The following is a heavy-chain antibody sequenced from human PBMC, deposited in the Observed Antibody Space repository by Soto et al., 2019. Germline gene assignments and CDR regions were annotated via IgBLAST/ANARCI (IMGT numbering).Heavy chain of an antibody. V-gene: IGHV3-23*01. CDR1: GFTFSSYA. CDR2: ISGSGGST. CDR3: AKDGGWSLDY. Sequence: EVQLLESGGGLVQPGGSLRLSCAASGFTFSSYAMSWVRQAPGKGLAWVSAISGSGGSTYYADSVKGRFTVSRDNSKNAMYLQLNSLRAEDTAVYYCAKDGGWSLDYWGQGTLVTVS. J-gene: IGHJ4*02. D-gene: IGHD6-19*01.